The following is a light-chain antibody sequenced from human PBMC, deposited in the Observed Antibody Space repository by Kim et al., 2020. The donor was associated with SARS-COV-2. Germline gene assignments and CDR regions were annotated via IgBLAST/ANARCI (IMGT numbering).Light chain of an antibody. V-gene: IGKV3-11*01. J-gene: IGKJ1*01. CDR1: QNIRNE. CDR3: QQRNEWPRT. Sequence: LSPGQRATLSCMASQNIRNELAWYQHKPGQAPRLLISDASNRATGIPARFSGSGSGTDFTLTVSGLEAEDSAVYYCQQRNEWPRTFGQGTKVDIK. CDR2: DAS.